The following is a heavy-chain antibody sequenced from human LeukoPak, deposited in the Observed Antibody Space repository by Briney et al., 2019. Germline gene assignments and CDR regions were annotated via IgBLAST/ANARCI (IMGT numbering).Heavy chain of an antibody. CDR1: GYTFTGYY. Sequence: ASVKVSCKASGYTFTGYYMHWVRQAPGQGLEWMGWINPNSGGTNYAQKFQGRVTMTRDTSISTAYMELSRLRPDDTAVYYCAREWYSSSWYVPTYYYYYGMDVWGQGTTVTVSS. D-gene: IGHD6-13*01. CDR2: INPNSGGT. V-gene: IGHV1-2*02. J-gene: IGHJ6*02. CDR3: AREWYSSSWYVPTYYYYYGMDV.